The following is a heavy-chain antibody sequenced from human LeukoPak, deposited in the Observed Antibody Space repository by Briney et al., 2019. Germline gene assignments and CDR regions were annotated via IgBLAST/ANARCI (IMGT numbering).Heavy chain of an antibody. Sequence: PGGSLRLSCAASGFTFSNAWMSWVRQAPGKGLEWVGRIKSKTDGGTTDYVAPVKGRFSISRDDSKNTLYLQMNGLKTEDTAVYYCTTVVGSSSSWESYFDLWGRGTLVTVSS. J-gene: IGHJ2*01. V-gene: IGHV3-15*01. CDR2: IKSKTDGGTT. CDR3: TTVVGSSSSWESYFDL. CDR1: GFTFSNAW. D-gene: IGHD2-2*01.